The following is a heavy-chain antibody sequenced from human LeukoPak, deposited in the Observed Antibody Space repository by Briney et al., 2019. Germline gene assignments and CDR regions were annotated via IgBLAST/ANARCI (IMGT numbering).Heavy chain of an antibody. D-gene: IGHD3-10*01. V-gene: IGHV3-74*01. CDR1: GFTFSSYW. J-gene: IGHJ4*02. CDR3: ATPELGGSYSPLDY. CDR2: INSDGSST. Sequence: PGGSLRLSCAASGFTFSSYWMHWVRQAPGKGLVWVSRINSDGSSTSYADSVKGQFTISRDNSKNTLYLQMNSLRAEDTAVYYCATPELGGSYSPLDYWGQGTLVTVSS.